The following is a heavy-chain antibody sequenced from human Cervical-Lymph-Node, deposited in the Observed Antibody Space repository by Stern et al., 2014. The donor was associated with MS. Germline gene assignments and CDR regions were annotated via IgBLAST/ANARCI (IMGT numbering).Heavy chain of an antibody. CDR1: GYTLTELS. CDR2: FDPADGET. CDR3: ATDRDDFRSGYSAPTKGYGLDV. V-gene: IGHV1-24*01. J-gene: IGHJ6*02. Sequence: DQLVESGAEVKKPGASVKVSCKVSGYTLTELSMHLVRQAPAKGLEWMGGFDPADGETIYPQTFQGRLTMPEATSTAPAYMELSSLRSEDTAVYYCATDRDDFRSGYSAPTKGYGLDVWGQGTTVTVTS. D-gene: IGHD3-3*01.